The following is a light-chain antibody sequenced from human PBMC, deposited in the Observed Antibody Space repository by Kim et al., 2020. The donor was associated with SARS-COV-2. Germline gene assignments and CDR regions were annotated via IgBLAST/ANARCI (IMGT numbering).Light chain of an antibody. J-gene: IGKJ4*01. CDR2: AAS. V-gene: IGKV1-39*01. CDR3: QQSYSAPPT. CDR1: QYISTY. Sequence: ASVGARVTITCRSSQYISTYLKWYQQKPGKAPKLLIYAASTLQSVVPSRLSGSGSGTDFTLTIYGLQPEDVATYFCQQSYSAPPTFGGGTKVEIK.